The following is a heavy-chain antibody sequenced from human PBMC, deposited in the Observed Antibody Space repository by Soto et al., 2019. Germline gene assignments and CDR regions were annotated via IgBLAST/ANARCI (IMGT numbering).Heavy chain of an antibody. D-gene: IGHD2-8*01. CDR2: ISSSGGTS. J-gene: IGHJ6*03. Sequence: EVQLLESGGALVRPGGSLRLSCAASEFTFSTYAMSWVRQAPGKGLEWVSGISSSGGTSYYADSVKGRFPISRDNSNNTLYLLMNSLRAEDTAVYYCAKIYSCSNGVCYTGIVYYYMDVWGKGTTVTVSS. V-gene: IGHV3-23*01. CDR3: AKIYSCSNGVCYTGIVYYYMDV. CDR1: EFTFSTYA.